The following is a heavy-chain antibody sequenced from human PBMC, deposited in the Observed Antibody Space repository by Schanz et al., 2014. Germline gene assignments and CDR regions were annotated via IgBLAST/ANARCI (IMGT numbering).Heavy chain of an antibody. Sequence: EVHLVESGGDFVRPGGSLRLSCAASGFTFSNYAMNWVRQAPGKGLEWVSYISSSSSSIYYADSVKGRFTISRDNAKNTLHLQMNSLRVEDTAVYYCAKDDTQVNGMDVWGQGTTVTVSS. CDR1: GFTFSNYA. CDR2: ISSSSSSI. V-gene: IGHV3-48*01. CDR3: AKDDTQVNGMDV. J-gene: IGHJ6*02.